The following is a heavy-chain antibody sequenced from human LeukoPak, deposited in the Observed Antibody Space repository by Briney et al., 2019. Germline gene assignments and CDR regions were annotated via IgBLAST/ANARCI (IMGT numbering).Heavy chain of an antibody. CDR3: ARLWAAAGTLGYHWFDP. J-gene: IGHJ5*02. CDR1: GGSISSYY. Sequence: SKTLSHTCTVSGGSISSYYWSWIRQPPGKGLEWIGYIYYSGSTNYNPSLKSRVTISVDTSKNQFSLKLSSVTAADTAVYYCARLWAAAGTLGYHWFDPWGQGTLVTVSS. CDR2: IYYSGST. V-gene: IGHV4-59*08. D-gene: IGHD6-13*01.